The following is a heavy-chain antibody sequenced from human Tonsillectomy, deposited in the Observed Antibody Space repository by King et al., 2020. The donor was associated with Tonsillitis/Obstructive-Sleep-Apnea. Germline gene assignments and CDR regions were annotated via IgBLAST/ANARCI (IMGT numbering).Heavy chain of an antibody. D-gene: IGHD2-2*01. CDR2: INTNTGNP. J-gene: IGHJ6*03. CDR1: GYTFTDYP. V-gene: IGHV7-4-1*02. CDR3: ARDEEIPVASYYYFYLDV. Sequence: VQLVQSGSELKKPGASLNVSCKASGYTFTDYPMNWVRQAPGQGLEWMGWINTNTGNPTYAQGFTGRFVFSLDTSVSTAYLQISSLKAEDPAVYYCARDEEIPVASYYYFYLDVWGKGTTVTVSS.